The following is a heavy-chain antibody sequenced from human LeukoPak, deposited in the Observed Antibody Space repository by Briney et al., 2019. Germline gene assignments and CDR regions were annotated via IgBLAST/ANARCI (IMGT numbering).Heavy chain of an antibody. J-gene: IGHJ5*02. V-gene: IGHV4-39*07. CDR1: GGSISTSNYY. Sequence: SETLSLTCTVSGGSISTSNYYWGWIRQPPGKGLEWIGNIFYSGSTYYSPSVKSRVTISLDTSRNQFSLKLSSVTAADTAVYYCARRIVVVVAATYNWFDPWGQGTLVTVSS. CDR2: IFYSGST. D-gene: IGHD2-15*01. CDR3: ARRIVVVVAATYNWFDP.